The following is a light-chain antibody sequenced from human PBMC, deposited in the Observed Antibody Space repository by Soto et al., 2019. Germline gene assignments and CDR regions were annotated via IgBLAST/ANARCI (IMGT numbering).Light chain of an antibody. CDR1: TSNIGSNY. CDR3: ATWDDSLNGFYV. J-gene: IGLJ1*01. V-gene: IGLV1-47*01. CDR2: RNN. Sequence: QSVLTQPPSASGTPGQGVTISCSGSTSNIGSNYVYWYQQLPGTAPKLLIYRNNQRPSGVPDRFSGSKSGTSASLAISGLRSDDGADYFCATWDDSLNGFYVLGTGTKVTVL.